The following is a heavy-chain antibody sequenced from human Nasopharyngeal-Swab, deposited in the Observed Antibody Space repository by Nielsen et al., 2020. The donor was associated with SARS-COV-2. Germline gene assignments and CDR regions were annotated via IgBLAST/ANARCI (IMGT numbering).Heavy chain of an antibody. D-gene: IGHD5-18*01. CDR2: IIPIFGTA. Sequence: VDVSRTASGGTFSSYAISWVRQAPGQGLEWMGGIIPIFGTANYAQKFQGRVTITADKSTSTAYMELSSLRSEDTAVYYCARAPGGIQLWLPYRDAFDIWGQGTMVTVSS. V-gene: IGHV1-69*13. CDR1: GGTFSSYA. J-gene: IGHJ3*02. CDR3: ARAPGGIQLWLPYRDAFDI.